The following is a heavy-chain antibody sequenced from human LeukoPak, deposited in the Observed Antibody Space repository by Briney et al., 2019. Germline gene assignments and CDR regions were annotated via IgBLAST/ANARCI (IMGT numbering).Heavy chain of an antibody. Sequence: SETLSLTCSVSGVSIRSDNWSWIRQPPGKGLEWIGYINDSGSTNYNPSLKSRVTMSVDTSKNQFSLKLSSVTAADTAVYYCARVEEGYGSGRRENYYYYYMDVWGKGTTVTISS. CDR3: ARVEEGYGSGRRENYYYYYMDV. D-gene: IGHD3-10*01. CDR1: GVSIRSDN. CDR2: INDSGST. J-gene: IGHJ6*03. V-gene: IGHV4-59*01.